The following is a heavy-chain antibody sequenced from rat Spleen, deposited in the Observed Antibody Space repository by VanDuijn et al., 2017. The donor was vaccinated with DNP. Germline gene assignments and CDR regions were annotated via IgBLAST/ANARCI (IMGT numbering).Heavy chain of an antibody. J-gene: IGHJ1*01. V-gene: IGHV5-17*01. Sequence: EVQLVESGGGLVQPGRSLKLSCAASGFTFSDYAMAWVRQAPKKGLEWVATISSDGSSTYYRDSVKGRFTISRDNAKNSQYLQMDSLRSEDTATYYCARGSGTYYWYFDFWGPGTMVTVSS. D-gene: IGHD5-1*01. CDR2: ISSDGSST. CDR3: ARGSGTYYWYFDF. CDR1: GFTFSDYA.